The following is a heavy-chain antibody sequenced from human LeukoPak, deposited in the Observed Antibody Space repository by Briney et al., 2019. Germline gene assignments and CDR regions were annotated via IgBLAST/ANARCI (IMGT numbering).Heavy chain of an antibody. CDR1: GFTFRSYW. CDR2: IKQDGSEK. J-gene: IGHJ4*02. Sequence: GGPLRLSCAASGFTFRSYWMSWVRQAPGKGLEGVANIKQDGSEKYYVDSVKGRFTISRDNAKNSLYLQMNSLRAEDTAVYYCAGDGGPFDFWGQGTLVTVSS. CDR3: AGDGGPFDF. D-gene: IGHD2-15*01. V-gene: IGHV3-7*03.